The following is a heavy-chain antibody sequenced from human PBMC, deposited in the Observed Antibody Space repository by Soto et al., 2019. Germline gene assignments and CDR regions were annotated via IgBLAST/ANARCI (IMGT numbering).Heavy chain of an antibody. CDR3: GRSSSMLGAGWSDS. CDR1: GYTFTSYG. V-gene: IGHV1-18*04. Sequence: ASVKVSCKASGYTFTSYGISWVRQAPGQGLEWMGWISAYNGNTNYAQKLRGRITVTTDTSTNTAYMELRSLRSDDTAVYYCGRSSSMLGAGWSDSWGRGTLVTVSS. D-gene: IGHD2-8*01. J-gene: IGHJ5*01. CDR2: ISAYNGNT.